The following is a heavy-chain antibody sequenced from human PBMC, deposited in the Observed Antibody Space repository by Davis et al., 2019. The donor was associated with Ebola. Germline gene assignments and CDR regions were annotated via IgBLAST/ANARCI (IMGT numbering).Heavy chain of an antibody. CDR1: GFTYTHYA. D-gene: IGHD1-1*01. CDR3: ARPVMTALTTGDY. J-gene: IGHJ4*02. CDR2: VTASGGHT. Sequence: GESLKISCATSGFTYTHYAMTWLRQAPGKGLQWVSSVTASGGHTFYADSVKGRFTISRDTSSNTVYLQMDGRGAEDTAVYYCARPVMTALTTGDYCGQGTLVVVSS. V-gene: IGHV3-23*01.